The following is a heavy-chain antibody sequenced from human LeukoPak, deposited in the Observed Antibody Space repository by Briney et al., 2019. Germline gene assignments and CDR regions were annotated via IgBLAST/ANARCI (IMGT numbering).Heavy chain of an antibody. J-gene: IGHJ1*01. V-gene: IGHV3-23*01. CDR1: GFTFSSYA. D-gene: IGHD6-13*01. CDR3: ARDDSSSWLEYFHH. Sequence: GGSLRFSCAASGFTFSSYAMSWVRQAPRKGLEWVSAIAAGGGGTYYADSVKGHFTISRDNSKNALYLQMNSLRAEDTAVYYCARDDSSSWLEYFHHWGQGTLVTVSS. CDR2: IAAGGGGT.